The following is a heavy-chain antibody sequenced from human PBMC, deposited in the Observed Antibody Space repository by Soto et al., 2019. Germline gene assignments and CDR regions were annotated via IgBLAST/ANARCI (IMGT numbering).Heavy chain of an antibody. CDR1: GYTFTGYG. Sequence: ASVNVSCKASGYTFTGYGVSWVRQAPGQGLEWMGWISAYNGNTNYAQKLQGRVTMTTDTSTSTAYMELRSLRSDDTAVYYCARDEGYSSSWTLLDYWGQGTLVTVSS. J-gene: IGHJ4*02. D-gene: IGHD6-13*01. V-gene: IGHV1-18*01. CDR3: ARDEGYSSSWTLLDY. CDR2: ISAYNGNT.